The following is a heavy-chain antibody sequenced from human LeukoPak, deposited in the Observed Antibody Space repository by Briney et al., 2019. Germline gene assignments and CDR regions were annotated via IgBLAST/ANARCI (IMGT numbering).Heavy chain of an antibody. D-gene: IGHD6-13*01. CDR2: ISSSSSYT. CDR3: ARETVKYSSSCPNY. J-gene: IGHJ4*02. V-gene: IGHV3-11*05. CDR1: GFTFSDYC. Sequence: PGGSLRLSCAASGFTFSDYCMSWIRQAPGKGLEWVSYISSSSSYTNYADSVKGRYTISRDNAKNSLYLQMNSLRAEDTAVYYCARETVKYSSSCPNYWGQGTLVTVSS.